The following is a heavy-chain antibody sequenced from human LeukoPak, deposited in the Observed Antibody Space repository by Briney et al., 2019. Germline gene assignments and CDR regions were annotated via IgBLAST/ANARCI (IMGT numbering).Heavy chain of an antibody. V-gene: IGHV1-46*01. Sequence: GASVKVSCKASGYTFTSYYMHWVRQAPGQGLEWMGIINPSGGSTSYAQKFQGRVTMTRDTSTSTVYMELSSLRSEDTAVYYCARDRGGGGSSWFHFDYWGQGTLVTVSS. CDR1: GYTFTSYY. CDR3: ARDRGGGGSSWFHFDY. D-gene: IGHD6-13*01. CDR2: INPSGGST. J-gene: IGHJ4*02.